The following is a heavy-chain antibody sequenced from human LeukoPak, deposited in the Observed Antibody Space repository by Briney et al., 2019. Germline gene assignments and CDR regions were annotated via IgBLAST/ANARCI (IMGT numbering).Heavy chain of an antibody. CDR2: LIPIFGTA. CDR1: GGTFTSYA. V-gene: IGHV1-69*05. CDR3: ARDFRGDSCGGDCFAY. Sequence: SVKVSCKAPGGTFTSYAISWVRQAPGHGLEWMGKLIPIFGTANYAQKFQGRVSITTDESTSTAYMELSSLRSEDTALYYCARDFRGDSCGGDCFAYWGQGTLVTVSS. J-gene: IGHJ4*02. D-gene: IGHD2-21*01.